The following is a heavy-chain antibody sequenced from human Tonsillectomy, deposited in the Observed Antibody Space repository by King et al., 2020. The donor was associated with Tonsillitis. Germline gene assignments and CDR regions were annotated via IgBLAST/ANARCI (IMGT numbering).Heavy chain of an antibody. CDR2: VYFTGNT. V-gene: IGHV4-59*08. D-gene: IGHD2/OR15-2a*01. J-gene: IGHJ4*02. CDR3: ARRHQYGHSDY. Sequence: VQLQESGSGLLKPSETLSLTCTVSGGSISSYFWSWIRQPPGKGLEWVGDVYFTGNTNYNPSLKSRVIISLDTSKSQFSLELRSVTAADTAVYYCARRHQYGHSDYWGQGTLVTVSS. CDR1: GGSISSYF.